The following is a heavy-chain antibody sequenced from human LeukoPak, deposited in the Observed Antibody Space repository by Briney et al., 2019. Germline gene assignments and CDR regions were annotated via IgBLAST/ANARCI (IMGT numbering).Heavy chain of an antibody. CDR3: ARDSYDYGDYIDAFDI. J-gene: IGHJ3*02. CDR1: GGSISSYY. CDR2: IYYSGST. D-gene: IGHD4-17*01. Sequence: SETLSLTCTVSGGSISSYYWSWIRQPPGKGLEWIGYIYYSGSTNYNPSLKSRVTISVDTSKNQFTLKLSSVTAADTAVYYCARDSYDYGDYIDAFDIWGQGTMVTVSS. V-gene: IGHV4-59*01.